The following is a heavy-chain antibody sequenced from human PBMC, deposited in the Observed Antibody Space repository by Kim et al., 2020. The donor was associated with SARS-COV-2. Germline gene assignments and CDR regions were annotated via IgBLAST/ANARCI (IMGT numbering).Heavy chain of an antibody. CDR3: AGVDGNGRDV. V-gene: IGHV3-21*01. J-gene: IGHJ6*01. CDR2: ISFSGTYI. CDR1: RFTFPTYH. Sequence: GGSLRLSCAASRFTFPTYHMNWVRQAPGKGLEWVSSISFSGTYIYYADSVRGRFTISRDNAKDSLSLQMSSRSADATGEYYCAGVDGNGRDVWRQGAT. D-gene: IGHD1-1*01.